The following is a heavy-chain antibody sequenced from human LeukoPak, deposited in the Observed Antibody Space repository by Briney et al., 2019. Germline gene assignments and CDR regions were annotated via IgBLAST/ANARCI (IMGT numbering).Heavy chain of an antibody. Sequence: ASVKVSCKASGYTFTSYDINWVRQAPGQGLEWMGWMNPNSGNTGYAQKFQGRVTMTRNTSISTAYMELSSLRSEDTAVYYCARSEGDGYPVAFDIWGQGTMVTVSS. CDR2: MNPNSGNT. J-gene: IGHJ3*02. V-gene: IGHV1-8*01. CDR1: GYTFTSYD. CDR3: ARSEGDGYPVAFDI. D-gene: IGHD5-24*01.